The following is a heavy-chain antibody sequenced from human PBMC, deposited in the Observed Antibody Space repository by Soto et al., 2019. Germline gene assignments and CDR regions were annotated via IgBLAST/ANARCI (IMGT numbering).Heavy chain of an antibody. J-gene: IGHJ4*02. CDR1: SGSISSSNW. Sequence: QVQLQESGPGLVKPSGTLSLTCAVSSGSISSSNWWSWVRQPPGKGLEWIGEIYHSGSTNYNPSLKSRVTISVDTSKNQFSLKLSSVTAADTAVYYCARGNFPAGGYSESGFDYWGQGTLVTVSS. V-gene: IGHV4-4*02. CDR3: ARGNFPAGGYSESGFDY. CDR2: IYHSGST. D-gene: IGHD6-13*01.